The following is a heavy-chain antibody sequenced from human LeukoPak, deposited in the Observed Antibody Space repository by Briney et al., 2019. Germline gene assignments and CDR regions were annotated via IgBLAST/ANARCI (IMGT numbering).Heavy chain of an antibody. Sequence: GGSLRLSCAASGFTFSSYAMSWVRQAPGKGLEWVAVISYDGSNKYYADSVKGRFTISRDNSKNTLYLQMNSQRAEDTAVYYCARESIVVVPTTMDDASDIWGQGTMVTVSS. J-gene: IGHJ3*02. D-gene: IGHD2-2*01. V-gene: IGHV3-30*03. CDR3: ARESIVVVPTTMDDASDI. CDR1: GFTFSSYA. CDR2: ISYDGSNK.